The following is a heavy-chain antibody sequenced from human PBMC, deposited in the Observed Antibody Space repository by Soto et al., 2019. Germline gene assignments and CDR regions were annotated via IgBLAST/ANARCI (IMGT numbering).Heavy chain of an antibody. J-gene: IGHJ6*02. V-gene: IGHV5-51*01. CDR2: IYPDDSDT. D-gene: IGHD3-22*01. CDR3: ARRHYDSTGYMDV. CDR1: GYSFSTYW. Sequence: GESLKISCMGSGYSFSTYWIVWVRQMPGKGLEWMGIIYPDDSDTRYSPAFEGQVTISADKSTRTAYMQWSSLKASDTAMYYCARRHYDSTGYMDVWGQGTTGTVSS.